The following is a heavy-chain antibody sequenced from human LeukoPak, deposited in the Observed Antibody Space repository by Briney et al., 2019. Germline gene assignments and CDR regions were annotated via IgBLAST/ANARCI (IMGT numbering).Heavy chain of an antibody. D-gene: IGHD3-22*01. CDR3: ARVPLHDDSGHYYPH. J-gene: IGHJ1*01. V-gene: IGHV1-3*01. CDR1: GYTFTSYG. CDR2: INGGNGNT. Sequence: GASVKASCKTSGYTFTSYGMHWVRQAPGQSLEWMGWINGGNGNTKYSEKFQGRVTIIRDTSASTAYMELSSLRSEDTAVYYCARVPLHDDSGHYYPHWGQGTLVTVSS.